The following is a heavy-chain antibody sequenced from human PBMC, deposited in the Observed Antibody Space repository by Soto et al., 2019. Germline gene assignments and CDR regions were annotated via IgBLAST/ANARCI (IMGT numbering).Heavy chain of an antibody. Sequence: QVQLVQSGAEVKKPGASVKVSCKASGYTFSTYGISWVRQAPGQGLEWMGWISANKGNTNYAQKLQGRVTMTTDTSTSTADMELRSLSSDDTAVYYCARDRAYFDYWGQGTLVTVSS. CDR3: ARDRAYFDY. CDR2: ISANKGNT. J-gene: IGHJ4*02. CDR1: GYTFSTYG. V-gene: IGHV1-18*01.